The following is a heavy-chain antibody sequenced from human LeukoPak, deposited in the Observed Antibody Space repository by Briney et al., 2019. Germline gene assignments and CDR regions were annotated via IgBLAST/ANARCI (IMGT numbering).Heavy chain of an antibody. V-gene: IGHV4-34*01. Sequence: PSETLSLTCAVYGGSFSGYYWSWIRQPPGEGLEWIGEINHSGSTNYNPSLKSRVTISVDTSKNQFSLKLSSVTAADTAVYYCAGTGGPTDWGQGTLVTVSS. CDR1: GGSFSGYY. CDR3: AGTGGPTD. J-gene: IGHJ4*02. CDR2: INHSGST. D-gene: IGHD3-16*01.